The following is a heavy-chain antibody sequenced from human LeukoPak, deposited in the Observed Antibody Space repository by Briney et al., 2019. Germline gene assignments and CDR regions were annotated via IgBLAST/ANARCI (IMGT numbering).Heavy chain of an antibody. D-gene: IGHD3-16*01. J-gene: IGHJ4*02. CDR3: TRATIGGVYFDY. V-gene: IGHV3-49*04. CDR2: IRSKAYGGTT. Sequence: GGSLRLSCTASGFTFGDYAMSWVRQAPGKGLEWVGFIRSKAYGGTTEYAASVKGRFTISRDDSKSIAYLQMNSLKTEDTAVYYCTRATIGGVYFDYWGQGTLVTVSS. CDR1: GFTFGDYA.